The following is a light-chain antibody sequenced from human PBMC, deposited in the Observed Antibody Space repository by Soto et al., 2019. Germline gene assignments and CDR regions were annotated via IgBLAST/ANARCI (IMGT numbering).Light chain of an antibody. CDR1: QSVSSN. V-gene: IGKV3-15*01. Sequence: EIVMTQSPATLSVSPGERATLSCRASQSVSSNLAWYQQKPGQAPRLLIYGASTRATGIPARFSGSGSGTEFTLTISSLQSEDLAVYYCKQYNNWPPITFGPGTRREIK. CDR2: GAS. J-gene: IGKJ5*01. CDR3: KQYNNWPPIT.